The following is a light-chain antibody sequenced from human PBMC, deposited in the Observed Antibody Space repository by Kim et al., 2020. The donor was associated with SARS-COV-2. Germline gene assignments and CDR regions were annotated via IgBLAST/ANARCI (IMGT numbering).Light chain of an antibody. CDR1: KLGDKY. V-gene: IGLV3-1*01. CDR2: QDS. J-gene: IGLJ2*01. CDR3: QAWDSSTAEV. Sequence: SYELTQPPSVSVSPGQTASITCSGDKLGDKYACWYQQKTGQSPILVIYQDSKRPSGIPERFSGSNSGNTATLTISGTQAMDEADYYCQAWDSSTAEVFGGGTQLTVL.